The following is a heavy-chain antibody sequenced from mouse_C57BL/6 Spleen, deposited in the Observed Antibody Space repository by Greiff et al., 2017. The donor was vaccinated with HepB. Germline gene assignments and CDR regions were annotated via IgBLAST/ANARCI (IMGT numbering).Heavy chain of an antibody. J-gene: IGHJ2*01. CDR3: ARLIFDY. CDR1: GFTFSSYT. V-gene: IGHV5-9*01. Sequence: DVMLVESGGGLVKPGGSLKLSCAASGFTFSSYTMSWVRQTPEKRLEWVATISGGGGNTYYPDSVKGRFTISRDNAKNTLYLQMSSLRSEDTALYYCARLIFDYWGQGTTLTVSS. CDR2: ISGGGGNT.